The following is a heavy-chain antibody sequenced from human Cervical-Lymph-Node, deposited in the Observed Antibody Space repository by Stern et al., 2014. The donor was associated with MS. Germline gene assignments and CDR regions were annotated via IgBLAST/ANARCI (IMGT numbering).Heavy chain of an antibody. J-gene: IGHJ4*02. CDR3: ARGHWELLGNNYFDS. CDR1: GASISSGTSY. V-gene: IGHV4-61*02. D-gene: IGHD1-26*01. CDR2: LHASGAT. Sequence: QVQLQESGPGLVKPSQTLSLTCTVSGASISSGTSYWSWIRQPAGGGLEWIGRLHASGATYYNPSLKSRVTISGDPSKNQFSLTLNPVTAADTAVYYCARGHWELLGNNYFDSWGQGTLVTVSS.